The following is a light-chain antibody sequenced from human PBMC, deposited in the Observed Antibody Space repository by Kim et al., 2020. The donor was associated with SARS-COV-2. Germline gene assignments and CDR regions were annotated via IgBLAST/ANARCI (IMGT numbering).Light chain of an antibody. CDR3: KAWDSSTVV. V-gene: IGLV3-1*01. CDR2: QDS. J-gene: IGLJ2*01. CDR1: KLGDKY. Sequence: SYELTQPPSVSVSPGQTASITCSGDKLGDKYACWYQQKPGQSPVLVIYQDSKRPSGTPERFSGSNSGNTATLTISGTQAMDEADYYCKAWDSSTVVFGGG.